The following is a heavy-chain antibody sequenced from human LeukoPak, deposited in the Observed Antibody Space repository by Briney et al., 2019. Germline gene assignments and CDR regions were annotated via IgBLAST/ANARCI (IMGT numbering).Heavy chain of an antibody. CDR3: AKGPISAIVGATILDY. CDR1: GFTFSNYA. CDR2: ISGSTGST. V-gene: IGHV3-23*01. J-gene: IGHJ4*02. Sequence: PGGSLRLSCAASGFTFSNYAMNWVRQAPGKGLEWVSLISGSTGSTYYADSVKGRFSISRDNSKNTVYLQMNSLRVEDTAVYYCAKGPISAIVGATILDYWGQGTLVTVSS. D-gene: IGHD1-26*01.